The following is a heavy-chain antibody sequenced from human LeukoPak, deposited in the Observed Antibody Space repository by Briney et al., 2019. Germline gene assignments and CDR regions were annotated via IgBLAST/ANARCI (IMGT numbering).Heavy chain of an antibody. CDR2: INPNSGGT. CDR3: AREVADPRGGVDP. D-gene: IGHD6-19*01. CDR1: GYTFTGYY. J-gene: IGHJ5*02. V-gene: IGHV1-2*02. Sequence: ASVKVSRKASGYTFTGYYMHWVRQAPGQGLEWMGWINPNSGGTNYAQKFQGRVTMTRDTSISTAYMELSRLRSDDTAVYYCAREVADPRGGVDPWGQGTLVTVSS.